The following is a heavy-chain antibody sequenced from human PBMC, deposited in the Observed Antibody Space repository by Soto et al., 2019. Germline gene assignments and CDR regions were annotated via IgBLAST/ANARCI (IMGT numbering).Heavy chain of an antibody. CDR1: GFTFSSYS. J-gene: IGHJ6*02. CDR3: ARSSGGSGKLWNYYGMDV. Sequence: PGGSLRLSCAASGFTFSSYSMNWVRQAPGKGLEWVSSISSGSSYIYYADSVKGRFTISRDNVKNSLYLQMNSLRAEDTAVYYCARSSGGSGKLWNYYGMDVWGQGTTVTVSS. CDR2: ISSGSSYI. D-gene: IGHD3-10*01. V-gene: IGHV3-21*06.